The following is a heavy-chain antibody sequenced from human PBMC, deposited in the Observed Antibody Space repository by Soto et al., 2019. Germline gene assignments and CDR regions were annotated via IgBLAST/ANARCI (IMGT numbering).Heavy chain of an antibody. J-gene: IGHJ4*02. D-gene: IGHD2-2*01. CDR3: VKVLARGVGVPRFYFDS. CDR2: INADGTST. V-gene: IGHV3-74*01. CDR1: GFTFSNSW. Sequence: LRLSCAASGFTFSNSWMHWVRQVSGKGLEWVSRINADGTSTSYADSVKGRFTISRDNAKNTLYLHVNSLRAEDTAVYYCVKVLARGVGVPRFYFDSWGQGALVTVS.